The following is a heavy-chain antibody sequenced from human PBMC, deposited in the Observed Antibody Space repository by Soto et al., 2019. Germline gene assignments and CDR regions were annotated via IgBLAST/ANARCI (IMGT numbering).Heavy chain of an antibody. CDR1: GFTFSSYS. Sequence: EVQLVESGGGLVKPGGSLRLSCAASGFTFSSYSMNWVRQAPGNGLEWVSSISSSTSYIYYADSVKGRFTISRDNAKNSLYLQMNSLRAEDTDVYYYGRVVDYYCHYSYYCMDVWRQGTTVTVSS. CDR3: GRVVDYYCHYSYYCMDV. V-gene: IGHV3-21*01. D-gene: IGHD2-21*01. J-gene: IGHJ6*02. CDR2: ISSSTSYI.